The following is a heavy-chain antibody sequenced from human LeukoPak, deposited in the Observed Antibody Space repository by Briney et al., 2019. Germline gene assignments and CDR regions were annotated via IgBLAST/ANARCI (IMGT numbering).Heavy chain of an antibody. CDR1: GFTFRSYW. CDR3: ARGYRIAVAGTAAFDY. J-gene: IGHJ4*02. V-gene: IGHV3-74*01. D-gene: IGHD6-13*01. CDR2: INSDGSST. Sequence: PGGSLRLSCAASGFTFRSYWMHWVRQAPGKGLVWVSRINSDGSSTSYADSVKGRFTISRDNAKNTLYLQMNSLRAEDTAVYYCARGYRIAVAGTAAFDYWGQGTLVTVSS.